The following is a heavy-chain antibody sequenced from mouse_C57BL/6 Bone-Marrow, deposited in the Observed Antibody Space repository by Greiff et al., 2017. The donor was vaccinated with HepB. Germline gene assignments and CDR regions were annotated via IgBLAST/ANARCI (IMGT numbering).Heavy chain of an antibody. CDR2: IDPSDSET. D-gene: IGHD1-1*01. CDR3: ARSLRRFWHYYGSRGAMDY. Sequence: QVQLQQPGAELVRPGSSVKLSCKASGYTFTSYWMHWVKQRPIQGLEWIGNIDPSDSETHYNQKFKDKATLTVDKSSSTAYMQLSSLTSEDSAVYYCARSLRRFWHYYGSRGAMDYWGQGTSVTVSS. CDR1: GYTFTSYW. V-gene: IGHV1-52*01. J-gene: IGHJ4*01.